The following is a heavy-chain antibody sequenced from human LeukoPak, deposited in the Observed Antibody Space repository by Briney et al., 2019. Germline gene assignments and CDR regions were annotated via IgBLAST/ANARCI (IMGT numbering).Heavy chain of an antibody. Sequence: NPSETLSLTCTVSGGSISNGGYYWSWIRQHPGKGLEWIGYIYYSGSTYYNPSLKSRVTISVDTSKNQFSLKLSSVTAADTAVYYCARDANSGSYYLHGAFDIWGQGTMVTVSS. V-gene: IGHV4-31*03. CDR2: IYYSGST. CDR3: ARDANSGSYYLHGAFDI. CDR1: GGSISNGGYY. J-gene: IGHJ3*02. D-gene: IGHD1-26*01.